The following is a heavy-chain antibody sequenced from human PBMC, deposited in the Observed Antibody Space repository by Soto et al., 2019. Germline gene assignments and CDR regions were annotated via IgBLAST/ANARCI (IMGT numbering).Heavy chain of an antibody. D-gene: IGHD3-10*01. V-gene: IGHV5-10-1*01. Sequence: PGESLKISCKGSGYSFTSYWIGWVRQMPGKGLEWMGRIDPSGSYTNYSPSFQGHVTISADKSISTAYLQWSSLKASDTAMYYCARLISGSYYVNYGMDVWGQGTTVTVSS. CDR3: ARLISGSYYVNYGMDV. CDR1: GYSFTSYW. CDR2: IDPSGSYT. J-gene: IGHJ6*02.